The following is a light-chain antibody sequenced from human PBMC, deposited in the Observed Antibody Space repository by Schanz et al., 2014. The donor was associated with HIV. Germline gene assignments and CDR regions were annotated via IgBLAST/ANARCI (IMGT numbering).Light chain of an antibody. V-gene: IGLV1-51*01. CDR2: DNH. J-gene: IGLJ2*01. CDR1: NSNIGNNY. CDR3: ATWDSTLSAVV. Sequence: QSVLTQPPSVSAAPGQRVTISCSGSNSNIGNNYVSWYQQLPGTAPKLLIFDNHKRPSGIPDRFSGSKSGTSATLGITGLQTGDEADYYCATWDSTLSAVVFGGGTKLTVL.